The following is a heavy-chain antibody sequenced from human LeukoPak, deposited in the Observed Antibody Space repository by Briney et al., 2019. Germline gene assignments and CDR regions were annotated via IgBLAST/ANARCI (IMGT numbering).Heavy chain of an antibody. J-gene: IGHJ4*02. CDR2: IYTSGST. D-gene: IGHD3-22*01. CDR1: GGSISSYY. V-gene: IGHV4-4*07. CDR3: ARVYAYYDSSGYHDY. Sequence: SETLSLTCTVSGGSISSYYWSWIRQPAGKGLEWIGRIYTSGSTNYNPSLKSRVTISVDKSKNQFSLKLSSVTAADTAVYYCARVYAYYDSSGYHDYWGQGTLVTVSS.